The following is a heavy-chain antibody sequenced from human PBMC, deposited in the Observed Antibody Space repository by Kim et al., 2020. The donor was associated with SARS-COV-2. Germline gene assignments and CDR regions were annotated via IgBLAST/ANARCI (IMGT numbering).Heavy chain of an antibody. D-gene: IGHD6-19*01. CDR3: ARGKDIAGGGNF. J-gene: IGHJ4*02. V-gene: IGHV3-30-3*01. CDR2: ISYDGNNK. CDR1: GFTFSSDA. Sequence: GGSLRLSCAASGFTFSSDAMHWVRQAPGKGLDWVALISYDGNNKYYADSVKGRFTISRDNSKNTLYLQMNSLRPEDTAVYYCARGKDIAGGGNFWGQGTRDTLS.